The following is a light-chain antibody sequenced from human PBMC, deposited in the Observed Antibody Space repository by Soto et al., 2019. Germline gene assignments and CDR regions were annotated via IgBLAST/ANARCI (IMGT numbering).Light chain of an antibody. CDR1: QGISSY. V-gene: IGKV1-8*01. CDR2: AAS. J-gene: IGKJ2*01. Sequence: AIRMTQSPSSFSASTGDRVTITCRASQGISSYLAWYQQKPGKAPKLLIYAASTLQSGVPSRFSGSGSGTDFPLTISCLQSEDFATYYCQQYYSLYTFGQGTKLEIK. CDR3: QQYYSLYT.